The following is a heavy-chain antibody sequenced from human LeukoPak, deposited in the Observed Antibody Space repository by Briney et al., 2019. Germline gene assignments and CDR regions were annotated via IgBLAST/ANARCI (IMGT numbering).Heavy chain of an antibody. CDR3: ARGFSGSMDV. D-gene: IGHD3-22*01. CDR1: GDSVSSKSVV. Sequence: SQTLSLTCGISGDSVSSKSVVWNWIRQSPSRGLEWLGRTYYRSKWYDDYAVSVKSRITINPDTSKNQFSLQLNSVTPEDTAVYYCARGFSGSMDVWGQGTTVTVSS. CDR2: TYYRSKWYD. J-gene: IGHJ6*02. V-gene: IGHV6-1*01.